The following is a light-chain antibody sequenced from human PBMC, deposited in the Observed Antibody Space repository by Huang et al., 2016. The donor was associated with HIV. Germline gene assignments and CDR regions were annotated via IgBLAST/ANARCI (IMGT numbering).Light chain of an antibody. CDR1: QSLSSQ. J-gene: IGKJ1*01. Sequence: EIVMAQSPATLSVSPGERVTRSCRASQSLSSQLAWYQQKRGQAPRLLIYGVSTRATDIPARFSGSGSGTDFTLTINSLQSEDFATSYCQQYNDWPLTFGQGTEVEIK. CDR2: GVS. V-gene: IGKV3-15*01. CDR3: QQYNDWPLT.